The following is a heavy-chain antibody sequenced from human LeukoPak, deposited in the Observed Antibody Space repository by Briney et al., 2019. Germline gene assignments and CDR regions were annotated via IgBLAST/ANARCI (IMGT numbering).Heavy chain of an antibody. V-gene: IGHV3-21*01. J-gene: IGHJ4*02. Sequence: PGGSLRLSCAASGFTFSSYSMNWVRQAPGKGLEWVSSISSSSSYIYYADSVKGRFTISRDNAKNSLYLQMNSLRAGNTAVYYCARLGEARPIDYWGQGTLVTVSS. CDR2: ISSSSSYI. CDR1: GFTFSSYS. D-gene: IGHD6-6*01. CDR3: ARLGEARPIDY.